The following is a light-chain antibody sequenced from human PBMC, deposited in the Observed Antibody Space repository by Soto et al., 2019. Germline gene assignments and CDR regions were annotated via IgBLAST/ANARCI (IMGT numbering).Light chain of an antibody. J-gene: IGKJ2*01. CDR3: QQSYSSPRYT. CDR1: QNINNY. V-gene: IGKV1-39*01. CDR2: AAS. Sequence: DIQMTQSPSALSAFVGDRVTITCRASQNINNYLSWYQQKPGKAPKFLIYAASRLQRGVPSRFSGTGSGTEFTLTISSLQPEDFATYYCQQSYSSPRYTFGQGTKLEIK.